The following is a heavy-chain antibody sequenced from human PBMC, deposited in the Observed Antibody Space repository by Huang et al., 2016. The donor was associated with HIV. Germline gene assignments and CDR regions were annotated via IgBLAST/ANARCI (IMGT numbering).Heavy chain of an antibody. D-gene: IGHD6-19*01. V-gene: IGHV3-30*03. CDR2: ISYDGSNK. Sequence: QVQLVESGGGVVQPGRSLRLSCAASGFIFSNYGMHWVRPAPGKGLEWVAIISYDGSNKYYTDSVKGRFSISRDNSKNTLYLQMNSLRAEDTAVYYCALKGDSSGWEYFRHWGQGTLVTVSS. CDR1: GFIFSNYG. CDR3: ALKGDSSGWEYFRH. J-gene: IGHJ1*01.